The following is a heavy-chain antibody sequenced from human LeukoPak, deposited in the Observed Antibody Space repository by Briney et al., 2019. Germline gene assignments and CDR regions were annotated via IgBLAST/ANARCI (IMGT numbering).Heavy chain of an antibody. Sequence: GESLKISCKGSGYSFTTYWIGWVRQMPGKGLEWMGIIFPGDSDTRYSPSFQGQVTISADKSITTAYLQWSSLKASDSAMYYCARHRSIAPTGYNWFDPWGQGTLVTVSS. CDR1: GYSFTTYW. CDR2: IFPGDSDT. J-gene: IGHJ5*02. CDR3: ARHRSIAPTGYNWFDP. D-gene: IGHD6-13*01. V-gene: IGHV5-51*01.